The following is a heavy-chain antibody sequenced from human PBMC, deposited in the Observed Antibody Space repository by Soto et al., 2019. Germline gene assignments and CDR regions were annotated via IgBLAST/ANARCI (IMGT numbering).Heavy chain of an antibody. Sequence: GGSLRLSCAASGFTFSSYSMNWVRQAPGKGLEWVSSISSSSSYIYYADSVKGRFTISRDNAKNSLYLQMNSLRAEDTAVYYCAIVPVDYDFWSGYLRNWFDPWGQGTLVTVSS. CDR3: AIVPVDYDFWSGYLRNWFDP. J-gene: IGHJ5*02. CDR1: GFTFSSYS. D-gene: IGHD3-3*01. V-gene: IGHV3-21*01. CDR2: ISSSSSYI.